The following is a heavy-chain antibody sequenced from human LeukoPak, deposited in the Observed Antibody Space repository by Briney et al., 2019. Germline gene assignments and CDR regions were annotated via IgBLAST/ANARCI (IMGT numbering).Heavy chain of an antibody. V-gene: IGHV3-23*01. CDR1: GFTFDDYT. CDR3: AKVPYSSSWYSDY. CDR2: ISGSGGST. J-gene: IGHJ4*02. D-gene: IGHD6-13*01. Sequence: GGSLRLSSAASGFTFDDYTMHWVRQAPGKGLEWVSAISGSGGSTYYADSVKGRFTISRDNSKNTLYLQMNSLRAEDTAVYYCAKVPYSSSWYSDYWGQGTLVTVSS.